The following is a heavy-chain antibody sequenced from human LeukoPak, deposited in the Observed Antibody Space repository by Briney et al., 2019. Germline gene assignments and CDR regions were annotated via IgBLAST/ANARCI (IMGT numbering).Heavy chain of an antibody. J-gene: IGHJ4*02. CDR3: VRGPPNWGFDY. D-gene: IGHD7-27*01. CDR1: GHTFTSYD. Sequence: ASVKVSCKASGHTFTSYDIKWVRQATGQGLEWMGWMSPNSGNTGYAQKFQGRVTMTRDTSISTAYMELTSLRSEDTAVYYCVRGPPNWGFDYWGQGTLVTVSS. V-gene: IGHV1-8*01. CDR2: MSPNSGNT.